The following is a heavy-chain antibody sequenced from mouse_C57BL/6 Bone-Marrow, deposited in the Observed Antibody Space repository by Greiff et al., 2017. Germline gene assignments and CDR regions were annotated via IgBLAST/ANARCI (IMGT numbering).Heavy chain of an antibody. J-gene: IGHJ2*01. D-gene: IGHD1-1*02. CDR3: ARGGYFDY. CDR2: ISDGGSYT. Sequence: EVKLVESGGGLVKPGGSLKLSCAASGFTFSSYAMSWVRQTPEKRLEWVATISDGGSYTYYPDNVKGRVTISRDNAKNNLYLQMSHLKSEDTAMYYCARGGYFDYWGQGTTLTVSS. CDR1: GFTFSSYA. V-gene: IGHV5-4*03.